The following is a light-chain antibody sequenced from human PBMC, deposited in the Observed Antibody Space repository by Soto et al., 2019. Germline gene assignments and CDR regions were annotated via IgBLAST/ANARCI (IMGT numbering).Light chain of an antibody. CDR1: QSLKNNY. V-gene: IGKV3-20*01. CDR3: QQYGSTPLT. CDR2: DAS. Sequence: EIVLKQSPDTLSLSPGERATLSCRASQSLKNNYLAWYQQKPGQAPRFLIYDASSRATGIPDRFSGSGSGTDFTLTISRLEPEDFAVYYCQQYGSTPLTFGGGTKVDIK. J-gene: IGKJ4*01.